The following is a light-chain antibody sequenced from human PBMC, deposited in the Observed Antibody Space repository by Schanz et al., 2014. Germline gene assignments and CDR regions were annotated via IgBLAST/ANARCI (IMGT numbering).Light chain of an antibody. J-gene: IGLJ3*02. V-gene: IGLV1-40*01. CDR2: GNS. CDR3: QCYDSSLSGWRV. Sequence: QLVLTQPPSVSGAPGQRVTISCTGSSSNIGAGYVLHWYQQLPGTAPKLLIYGNSNRPSGVPDRFSGSRSGTSASLAITGLQAEDEGDYYCQCYDSSLSGWRVFGGGTKLTVL. CDR1: SSNIGAGYV.